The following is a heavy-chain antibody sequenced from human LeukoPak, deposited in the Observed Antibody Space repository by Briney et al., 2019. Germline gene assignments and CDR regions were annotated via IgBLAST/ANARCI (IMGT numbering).Heavy chain of an antibody. Sequence: GGSLRLSCAASGFTFDDYAMHWVRQAPGKGLEWVSGISWNSGSIGYADSVKGRFTISRDNAKNSLYLQMNSLRAEDTAVYYCAKDPFPATVTTDTYFDYWGQEPWSPSPQ. CDR2: ISWNSGSI. D-gene: IGHD4-17*01. CDR1: GFTFDDYA. J-gene: IGHJ4*01. CDR3: AKDPFPATVTTDTYFDY. V-gene: IGHV3-9*01.